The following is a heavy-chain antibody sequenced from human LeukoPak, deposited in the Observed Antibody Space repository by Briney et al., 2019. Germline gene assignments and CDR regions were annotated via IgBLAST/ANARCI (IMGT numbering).Heavy chain of an antibody. CDR1: GGSISSGSYY. D-gene: IGHD6-19*01. CDR2: IYTSGST. V-gene: IGHV4-61*02. J-gene: IGHJ4*02. CDR3: ARGYQAVAGTY. Sequence: SQTLSLTCTVSGGSISSGSYYWSWIRQPAGKGLEWIGRIYTSGSTNYNPSLKSRVTISVGTSKNQFSLKLSSVTAADTAVYYCARGYQAVAGTYWGQGTLVTVSS.